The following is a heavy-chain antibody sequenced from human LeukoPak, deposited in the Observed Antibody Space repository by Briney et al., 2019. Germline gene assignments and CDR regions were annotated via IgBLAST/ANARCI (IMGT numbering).Heavy chain of an antibody. CDR3: ARDRRYCSGGSCPHIDY. CDR2: INPSGGST. D-gene: IGHD2-15*01. J-gene: IGHJ4*02. Sequence: ASVKVSCKASGYTFTSYYMHWVRQAPGQGLEWMGIINPSGGSTSYAQKFQGRVTMTRDMSTSTVYMELSGLRSEDTAVYYCARDRRYCSGGSCPHIDYWGQGTLVTVSS. V-gene: IGHV1-46*01. CDR1: GYTFTSYY.